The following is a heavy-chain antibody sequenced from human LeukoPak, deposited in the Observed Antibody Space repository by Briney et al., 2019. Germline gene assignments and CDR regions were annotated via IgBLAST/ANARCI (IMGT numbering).Heavy chain of an antibody. CDR3: ATRVVRGVINW. J-gene: IGHJ4*02. CDR2: INHSGST. CDR1: GGSFSGYY. V-gene: IGHV4-34*01. D-gene: IGHD3-10*01. Sequence: PSETLSLTCAVYGGSFSGYYWSWIRQPPGKGLEWIGEINHSGSTNYNPSLKGRVTISVDTSKNQFSLKLSSVTAADTAVYYCATRVVRGVINWWGQGTLVTVSS.